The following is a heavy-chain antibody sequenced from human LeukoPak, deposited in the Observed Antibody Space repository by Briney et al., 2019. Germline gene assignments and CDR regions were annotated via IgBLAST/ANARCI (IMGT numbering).Heavy chain of an antibody. D-gene: IGHD3-22*01. CDR1: GGSISNSDYY. V-gene: IGHV4-39*01. J-gene: IGHJ3*01. CDR3: ARHGPRTWYYYDSSGYSY. Sequence: SETLSLTCTVSGGSISNSDYYWGWIRQPPGKGLECIGSIFYSGSTYYNPSLKSRVTISVDTSKNQFSLKLSSVTAADTAVYYCARHGPRTWYYYDSSGYSYWGQGTMVTVSS. CDR2: IFYSGST.